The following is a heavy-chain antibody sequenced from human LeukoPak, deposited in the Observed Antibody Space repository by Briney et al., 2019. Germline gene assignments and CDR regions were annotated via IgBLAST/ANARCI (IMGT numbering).Heavy chain of an antibody. J-gene: IGHJ4*02. CDR1: GYSPTELS. CDR2: FDPGNGET. V-gene: IGHV1-24*01. CDR3: TGGTFYRLLDY. Sequence: GASVKVSCKVSGYSPTELSMHWVRQAPGKGLEWMGGFDPGNGETIFTKNFQGRVTMTDDTSTDTAYMELSSLRSEDTAVYYCTGGTFYRLLDYWGQGTLVTVSS. D-gene: IGHD2/OR15-2a*01.